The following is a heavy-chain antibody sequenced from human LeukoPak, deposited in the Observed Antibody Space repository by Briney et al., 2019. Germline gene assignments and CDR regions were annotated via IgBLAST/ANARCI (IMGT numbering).Heavy chain of an antibody. CDR2: IYTSGST. D-gene: IGHD3-10*01. CDR1: GGSISSGSYY. CDR3: ARRVGHPRIWFGELRYMDV. J-gene: IGHJ6*03. V-gene: IGHV4-61*02. Sequence: SETLSLTCTVSGGSISSGSYYWSWIRQPAGKGLEWIGRIYTSGSTNYNPSLKSRVTISVDTSKNQFSLKLSSVTAADTAVYYCARRVGHPRIWFGELRYMDVWGKGTTVTISS.